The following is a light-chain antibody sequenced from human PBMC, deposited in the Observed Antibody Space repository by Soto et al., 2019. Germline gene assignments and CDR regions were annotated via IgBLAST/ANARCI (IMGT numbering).Light chain of an antibody. CDR1: SSDVGGYNY. CDR3: CSHAGDNTYV. J-gene: IGLJ1*01. Sequence: QSALTQPPSASGSPGQSVTISCTGTSSDVGGYNYVSWYQQHPGKAPKLMIYEVTKRPSGVPDRFSGSKSGNTASQTVSGLQAEDEADYFCCSHAGDNTYVFGTGTKVTVL. V-gene: IGLV2-8*01. CDR2: EVT.